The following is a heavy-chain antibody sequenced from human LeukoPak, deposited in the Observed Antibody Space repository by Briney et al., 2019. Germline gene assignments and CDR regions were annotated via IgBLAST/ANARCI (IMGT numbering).Heavy chain of an antibody. CDR2: ISGSGGST. Sequence: GGSLRLSCAASGFTFSSYAMSWVRQAPGKGLEWVSAISGSGGSTYYADSVKGRFTISRDNSKNTLYLQMNSQRAEDTAVYYCAKDHLRVELRFLEWLPNGYYFDYWGQGTLVTVSS. V-gene: IGHV3-23*01. D-gene: IGHD3-3*01. CDR1: GFTFSSYA. J-gene: IGHJ4*02. CDR3: AKDHLRVELRFLEWLPNGYYFDY.